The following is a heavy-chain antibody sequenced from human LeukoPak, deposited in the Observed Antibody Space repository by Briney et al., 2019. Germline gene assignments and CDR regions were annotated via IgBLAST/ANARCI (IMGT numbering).Heavy chain of an antibody. D-gene: IGHD3-22*01. CDR3: ARVDSSAYRLLDY. J-gene: IGHJ4*02. V-gene: IGHV3-11*01. Sequence: GGSLRLSCGASGFTFSDYYMSWIRQAPGKGLEWVSYISTSGSHIYNADSVKGRFTISRDNAKNSLYLQMNGLRAEDTAVYYCARVDSSAYRLLDYWGQGTLVTVSS. CDR1: GFTFSDYY. CDR2: ISTSGSHI.